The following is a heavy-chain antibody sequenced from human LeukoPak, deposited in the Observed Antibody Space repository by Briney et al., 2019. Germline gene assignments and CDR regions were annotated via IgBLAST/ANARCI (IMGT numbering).Heavy chain of an antibody. V-gene: IGHV1-2*02. Sequence: ASVKVSCKTSGYSFTDYYMHWVRQAPGQGLEWMGWINSSSGGTSSAQKFQGRVTMTRDTSITTVYMEVRWLTSDDTAVYYCARADRLHGGPYLIGPWGQGTLVTVSS. D-gene: IGHD2-21*01. J-gene: IGHJ5*02. CDR1: GYSFTDYY. CDR2: INSSSGGT. CDR3: ARADRLHGGPYLIGP.